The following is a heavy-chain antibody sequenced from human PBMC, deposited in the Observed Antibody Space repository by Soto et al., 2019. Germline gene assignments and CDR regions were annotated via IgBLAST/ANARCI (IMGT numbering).Heavy chain of an antibody. CDR3: ARDSLRFGPAFDY. Sequence: KTSETLSLTCTVSGCSISSGDYYWSWIRQPPGKGLEWIGYVFYTGSAYYYKPSLKSRVTISVDTSENQFSLKLSSVTAADTDVYYCARDSLRFGPAFDYWGQGTLVTVSS. D-gene: IGHD5-12*01. CDR2: VFYTGSAY. J-gene: IGHJ4*02. V-gene: IGHV4-30-4*01. CDR1: GCSISSGDYY.